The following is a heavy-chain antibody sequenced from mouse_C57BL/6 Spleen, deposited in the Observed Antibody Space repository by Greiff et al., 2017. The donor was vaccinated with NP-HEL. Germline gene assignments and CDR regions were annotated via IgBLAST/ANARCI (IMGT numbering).Heavy chain of an antibody. D-gene: IGHD2-3*01. CDR3: ARDGYFRFAY. Sequence: VKVVESGAELVKPGASVKISCKASGYAFSSYWMNWVKQRPGKGLEWIGQIYPGDGDTNYNGKFKGKATLTADKSSSTAYMQLSSLTSEDSAVYFCARDGYFRFAYWGQGTLVTVSA. V-gene: IGHV1-80*01. J-gene: IGHJ3*01. CDR1: GYAFSSYW. CDR2: IYPGDGDT.